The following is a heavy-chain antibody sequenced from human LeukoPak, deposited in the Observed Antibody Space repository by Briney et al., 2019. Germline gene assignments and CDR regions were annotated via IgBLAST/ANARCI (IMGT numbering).Heavy chain of an antibody. J-gene: IGHJ4*02. CDR2: INPNSGGT. D-gene: IGHD3-10*01. V-gene: IGHV1-2*02. CDR1: GYTFTDYY. CDR3: ARVYGDHYGSGVIDY. Sequence: ASVNVSCKASGYTFTDYYMHWVRQAPGQGLEWMGWINPNSGGTNYAQKFQGRVTMTRDTSISTAYMELGRLRSDDTAVYYCARVYGDHYGSGVIDYWGQGTLVTISS.